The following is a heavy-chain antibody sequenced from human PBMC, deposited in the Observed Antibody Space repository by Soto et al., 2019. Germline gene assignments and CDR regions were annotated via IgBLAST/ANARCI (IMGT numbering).Heavy chain of an antibody. D-gene: IGHD6-19*01. Sequence: QVQLQESGPGLLKPSQTLSLTCTVSGGSINSGGYYWNWIRQHPGKGLEWIGFIYYSGTTYYNPSLKGRVTISLDTSKNQLSLKLSSLTAADTAVYYCARAGLGIAVAGLFYNHGMDVWGQGTTVTVSS. CDR3: ARAGLGIAVAGLFYNHGMDV. J-gene: IGHJ6*02. V-gene: IGHV4-31*03. CDR1: GGSINSGGYY. CDR2: IYYSGTT.